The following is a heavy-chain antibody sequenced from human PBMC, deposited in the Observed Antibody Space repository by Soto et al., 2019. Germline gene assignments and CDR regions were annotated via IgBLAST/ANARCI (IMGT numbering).Heavy chain of an antibody. CDR3: ARDGLSGYYSLSAFDI. V-gene: IGHV3-33*01. Sequence: PGGSLTLSSAASGLTFTTYGMHWVCRAPAKWLDGVTVRWNNGSNTYPADSLKGRFTISRDNSKNTLYPQMHTTRAEDTAVYYWARDGLSGYYSLSAFDIWSPAKMVPVSS. CDR1: GLTFTTYG. D-gene: IGHD3-22*01. CDR2: RWNNGSNT. J-gene: IGHJ3*02.